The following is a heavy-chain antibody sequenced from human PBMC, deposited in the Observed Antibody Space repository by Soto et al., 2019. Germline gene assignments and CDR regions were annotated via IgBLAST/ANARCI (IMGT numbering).Heavy chain of an antibody. CDR2: ISYDGTNQ. D-gene: IGHD2-15*01. CDR1: GFPFSSYG. V-gene: IGHV3-30*03. Sequence: QVQLVESGGGVVQPGRSLRLSCAASGFPFSSYGMHWVRQAPGKGLDWVALISYDGTNQYYADSVKGRFTVSRDNSKDTLSLYMSTLRSWDTAVYYCAGSLYFFDCCGQEALVSVST. CDR3: AGSLYFFDC. J-gene: IGHJ4*02.